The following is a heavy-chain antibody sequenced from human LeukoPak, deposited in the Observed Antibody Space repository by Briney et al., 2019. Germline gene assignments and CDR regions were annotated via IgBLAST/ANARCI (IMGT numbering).Heavy chain of an antibody. CDR1: GFTFDDYA. CDR3: ARSTRRDSEIALAEYFQH. J-gene: IGHJ1*01. V-gene: IGHV3-13*01. CDR2: IGTAGDT. D-gene: IGHD1-26*01. Sequence: GRSLRLSCAASGFTFDDYAMHWVRQATGKGLEWVSAIGTAGDTYYPGSVKGRFTISRDNAKNSLYLQMNSLRAEDTAVYYCARSTRRDSEIALAEYFQHWGQGTLVTVSS.